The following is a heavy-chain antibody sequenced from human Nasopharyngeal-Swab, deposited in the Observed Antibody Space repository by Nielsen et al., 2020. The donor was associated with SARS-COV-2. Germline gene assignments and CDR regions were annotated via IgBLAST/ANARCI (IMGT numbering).Heavy chain of an antibody. CDR2: IYYSGST. D-gene: IGHD3-16*01. CDR1: GGSFSGYY. CDR3: ASSNYDYVWGSPTLIDY. Sequence: ESLKISCAVYGGSFSGYYWSWIRQPPGKGLEWIGSIYYSGSTYYNPSLKSRVTISVDTSKNQFSLKLSSVTAADTAVYYCASSNYDYVWGSPTLIDYWGQGTLVTVSS. V-gene: IGHV4-34*01. J-gene: IGHJ4*02.